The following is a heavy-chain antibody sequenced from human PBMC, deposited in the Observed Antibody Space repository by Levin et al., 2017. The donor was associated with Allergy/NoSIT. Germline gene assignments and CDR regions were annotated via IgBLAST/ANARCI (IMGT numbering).Heavy chain of an antibody. CDR2: IYRSGDT. V-gene: IGHV4-4*02. CDR3: ATVEGLFCSGVSCSYSFHY. CDR1: GGSISTDNW. Sequence: HSQTLSLPCAVSGGSISTDNWWSWIRQPPGKGLEWIGEIYRSGDTNHNPSLRSRVTMSVDKSKNHFSLKLSSVTAADTAVYYCATVEGLFCSGVSCSYSFHYWGQGALVTVSS. J-gene: IGHJ4*02. D-gene: IGHD3-9*01.